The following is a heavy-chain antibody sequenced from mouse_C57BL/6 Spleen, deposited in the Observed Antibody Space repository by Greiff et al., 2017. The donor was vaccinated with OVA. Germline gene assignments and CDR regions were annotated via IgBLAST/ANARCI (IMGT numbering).Heavy chain of an antibody. V-gene: IGHV1-53*01. CDR2: INPSNGGT. CDR3: ARYPVTTVVAPRAMDY. Sequence: QVQLQQPGTELVKPGASVKLSCKASGYTFTSYWMHWVKQRPGQGLEWIGNINPSNGGTNYNEKFKSKATLTVDKSSSTAYMQLSSLTSEDSAVYYCARYPVTTVVAPRAMDYWGQGTSVTVSS. D-gene: IGHD1-1*01. CDR1: GYTFTSYW. J-gene: IGHJ4*01.